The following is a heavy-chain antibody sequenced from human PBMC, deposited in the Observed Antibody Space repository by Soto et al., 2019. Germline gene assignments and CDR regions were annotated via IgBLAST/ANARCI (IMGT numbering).Heavy chain of an antibody. CDR1: GFSLSTSGVG. V-gene: IGHV2-5*02. CDR3: AHFSYASGSFPLFDY. CDR2: IYWDDDK. J-gene: IGHJ4*02. D-gene: IGHD3-10*01. Sequence: QITLKESGPPLVKPTQTLTLTCTFSGFSLSTSGVGVGWIRQPPGKALEWLALIYWDDDKRYSPSLKSRLTITKDTSKSQVVLTLTNMDSVDTSTYYCAHFSYASGSFPLFDYWGQGALVAVSS.